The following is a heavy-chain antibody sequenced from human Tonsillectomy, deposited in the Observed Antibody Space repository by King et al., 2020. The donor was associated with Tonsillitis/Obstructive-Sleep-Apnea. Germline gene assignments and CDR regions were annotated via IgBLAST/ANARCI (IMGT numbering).Heavy chain of an antibody. CDR3: ARCHYDILPGYYSGGFAY. CDR2: IYPGDSDT. CDR1: GYSFTSYW. V-gene: IGHV5-51*03. Sequence: QLVQSGAEVKKPGESLKISCKGSGYSFTSYWIGWVRQMPGKGLEWMGIIYPGDSDTRYSPSFQGQVTITADKSISTTYLQWSSLKASDTAMYYCARCHYDILPGYYSGGFAYWGQGTLVTVSS. D-gene: IGHD3-9*01. J-gene: IGHJ4*02.